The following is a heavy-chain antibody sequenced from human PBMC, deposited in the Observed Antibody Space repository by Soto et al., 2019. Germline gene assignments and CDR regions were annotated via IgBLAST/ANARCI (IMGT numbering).Heavy chain of an antibody. CDR1: GFTFSSYG. Sequence: GGSLRLSCAASGFTFSSYGMHWVRQAPGKGLEWVAVISYDGSNKYYADSVKGRFTISRDNSKNTLYLQMNSLRAEDTAVYYCAKDRRAYSSDAHYWGQGTLVTVSS. J-gene: IGHJ4*02. CDR3: AKDRRAYSSDAHY. D-gene: IGHD4-4*01. V-gene: IGHV3-30*18. CDR2: ISYDGSNK.